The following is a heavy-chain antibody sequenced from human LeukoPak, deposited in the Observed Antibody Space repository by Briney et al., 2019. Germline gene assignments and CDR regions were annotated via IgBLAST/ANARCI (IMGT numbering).Heavy chain of an antibody. CDR1: GGSVSSGFHY. CDR2: MYSSGST. CDR3: ARSSMVRGVIITHPLGFDY. Sequence: SETLSLTCTVSGGSVSSGFHYWSWFRQPPGKGLEWIGYMYSSGSTKYNPSLKSRVTISVDTSKNQFSLKLSSVTAADTAVYYCARSSMVRGVIITHPLGFDYWGQGTLVTVSS. J-gene: IGHJ4*02. D-gene: IGHD3-10*01. V-gene: IGHV4-61*01.